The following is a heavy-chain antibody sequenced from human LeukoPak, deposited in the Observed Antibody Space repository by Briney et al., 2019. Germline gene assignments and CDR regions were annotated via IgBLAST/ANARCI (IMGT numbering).Heavy chain of an antibody. J-gene: IGHJ6*02. Sequence: GRSLRLSCAASGFTFSSYGMHWVRQAPGKGLEGVAVISYDGSNKYYADSVKGRFTISRDNSKNTLYLQMNSLGAEDTAVYYCAKDYYAVLGPRYGMDVWGQGTTVTVSS. D-gene: IGHD3-10*01. V-gene: IGHV3-30*18. CDR3: AKDYYAVLGPRYGMDV. CDR2: ISYDGSNK. CDR1: GFTFSSYG.